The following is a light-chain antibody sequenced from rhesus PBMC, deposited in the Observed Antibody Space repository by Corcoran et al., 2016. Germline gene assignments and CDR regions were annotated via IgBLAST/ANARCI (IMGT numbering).Light chain of an antibody. J-gene: IGLJ1*01. Sequence: QAPLTQPRSVSGSPGQSVTISCTGTSSDIGGHNCVSWYQQPPGTAPKLMIYEVSKRPSGVSDRFSGSKSGNTASLSISGLQAEDEADYYGCSSAGSDTVIFGAGTRLTVL. CDR3: CSSAGSDTVI. CDR2: EVS. V-gene: IGLV2-32*01. CDR1: SSDIGGHNC.